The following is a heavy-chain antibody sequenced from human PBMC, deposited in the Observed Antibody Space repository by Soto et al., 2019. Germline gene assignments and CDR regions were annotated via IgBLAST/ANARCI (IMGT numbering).Heavy chain of an antibody. CDR1: GGTFSSYA. CDR2: IIPIFGTA. Sequence: SVKVSCKASGGTFSSYAISWLRQAPGQGLEWMGGIIPIFGTANYAQKFQGRVTITADESTSTAYMELSSLRSEDTAVYYCAREERMVLRYFDWTSGYMDVWGQGTTVTVSS. J-gene: IGHJ6*02. V-gene: IGHV1-69*13. CDR3: AREERMVLRYFDWTSGYMDV. D-gene: IGHD3-9*01.